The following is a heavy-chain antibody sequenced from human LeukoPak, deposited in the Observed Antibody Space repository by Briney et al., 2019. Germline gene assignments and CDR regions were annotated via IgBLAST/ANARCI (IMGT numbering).Heavy chain of an antibody. D-gene: IGHD6-13*01. CDR2: ISYDGSNK. V-gene: IGHV3-30*18. CDR1: GFTFSNYG. J-gene: IGHJ5*01. Sequence: PGGSLRLSCAASGFTFSNYGMQWVRQAPGKGLEWVAVISYDGSNKYYADSVKGRFTISRDNSKNTLYLQMNSLRGEDTAVYYCAKLRGVAAAGTGYFDPWGQGTLVTVSS. CDR3: AKLRGVAAAGTGYFDP.